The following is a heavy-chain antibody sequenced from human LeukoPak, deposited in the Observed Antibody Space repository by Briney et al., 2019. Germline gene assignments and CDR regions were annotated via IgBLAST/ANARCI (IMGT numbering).Heavy chain of an antibody. CDR2: IWYGGSNK. J-gene: IGHJ5*02. V-gene: IGHV3-33*06. D-gene: IGHD1-14*01. CDR3: AKDGIRAAGSQDWFDP. Sequence: PGGSLRLSCAASGFTFSSYGMHWVRQAPGKGLECVAVIWYGGSNKYYADSVKGRFTISRDNSKNTLYLQMNSLRAEDTAVYYCAKDGIRAAGSQDWFDPWGQGTLVTVSS. CDR1: GFTFSSYG.